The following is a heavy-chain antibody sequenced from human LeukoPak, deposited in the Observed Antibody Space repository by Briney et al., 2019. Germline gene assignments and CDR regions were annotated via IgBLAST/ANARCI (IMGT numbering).Heavy chain of an antibody. CDR3: AKAQYYYDSSGHDAFDI. D-gene: IGHD3-22*01. Sequence: GGSLRLSCAASGFTFDDYAMHWVRQVPGKGLEWVSSINWNSGRIDYADSVKGRFTISRDNAKNSLYLQMNSLRAEDTALYYCAKAQYYYDSSGHDAFDIWGQGTMVTVSS. CDR1: GFTFDDYA. J-gene: IGHJ3*02. V-gene: IGHV3-9*01. CDR2: INWNSGRI.